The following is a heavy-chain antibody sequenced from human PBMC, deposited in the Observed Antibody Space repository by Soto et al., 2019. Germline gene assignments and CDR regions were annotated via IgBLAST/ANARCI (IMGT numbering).Heavy chain of an antibody. Sequence: QVQLVESGGGVVQPGRSLRLSCAASGFTFSSYAMHWVRQAPGKWLEWVAVISYDGSNKYYADSVKGRFTISRDNSKNTLYLQMNSLRAEDTAVYYCARAVGVQLWRFDYWGQGTLVTVSS. CDR1: GFTFSSYA. V-gene: IGHV3-30-3*01. CDR3: ARAVGVQLWRFDY. D-gene: IGHD5-18*01. CDR2: ISYDGSNK. J-gene: IGHJ4*02.